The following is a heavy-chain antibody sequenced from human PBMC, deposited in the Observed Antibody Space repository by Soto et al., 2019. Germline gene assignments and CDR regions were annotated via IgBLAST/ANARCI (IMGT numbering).Heavy chain of an antibody. D-gene: IGHD2-21*01. V-gene: IGHV1-18*01. J-gene: IGHJ4*02. CDR1: GYTFTTYG. CDR3: SRVYCGGDCFSGGDFDY. Sequence: QVQLVQSGTEVKKAGSAVKVSCKTSGYTFTTYGISWIRQAPGQGLEWIAWISVYNGDTKYAQNVQGRVTMTTDTLTTTAYLELGSLRSDDTAVYYCSRVYCGGDCFSGGDFDYWGQGALVTVS. CDR2: ISVYNGDT.